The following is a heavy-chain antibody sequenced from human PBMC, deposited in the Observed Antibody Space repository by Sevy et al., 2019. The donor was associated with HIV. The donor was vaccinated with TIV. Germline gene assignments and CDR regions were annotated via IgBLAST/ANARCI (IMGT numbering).Heavy chain of an antibody. D-gene: IGHD6-6*01. CDR3: AKDLVSMASRQGYFDY. V-gene: IGHV3-23*01. CDR2: ISGTSLST. CDR1: GFTFSNYA. J-gene: IGHJ4*02. Sequence: GGSLRLSCTASGFTFSNYAMNWVRQAPGKGLEWVSTISGTSLSTYYADSVKGRFTISRDNSKNTLYLQMNTLRAEDTALYFCAKDLVSMASRQGYFDYWGQGTLVTVSS.